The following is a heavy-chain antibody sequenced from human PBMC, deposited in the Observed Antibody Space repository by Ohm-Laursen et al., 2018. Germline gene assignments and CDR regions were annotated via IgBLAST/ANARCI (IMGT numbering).Heavy chain of an antibody. D-gene: IGHD3-22*01. J-gene: IGHJ3*02. Sequence: SLRLSCSASGFSFSNYGMHWVRQAPGKGLEWVAVISYDGSNKYYADSVKGRFTISRDNSKNTLYLQMNSLRAEDTAVYYCAKESYYYDSSGYYAPPYDAFDIWGQGTMVTVSS. CDR1: GFSFSNYG. CDR3: AKESYYYDSSGYYAPPYDAFDI. CDR2: ISYDGSNK. V-gene: IGHV3-30*18.